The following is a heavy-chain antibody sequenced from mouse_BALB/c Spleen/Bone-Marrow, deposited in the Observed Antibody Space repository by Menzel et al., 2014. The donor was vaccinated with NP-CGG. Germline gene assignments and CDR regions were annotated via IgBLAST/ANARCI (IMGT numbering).Heavy chain of an antibody. J-gene: IGHJ4*01. Sequence: VMLVESGAELVRPGSSVKISCKASGYAFSNYGMNWVKQRPGQGLEWIGQIYPVDGDTNYNGKFKGRVTLTADKSSSTASMRLSSLTSEDSAVYFCASVYDYGRGYAMDYWGQGTSVTVSS. V-gene: IGHV1-80*01. CDR1: GYAFSNYG. D-gene: IGHD2-4*01. CDR3: ASVYDYGRGYAMDY. CDR2: IYPVDGDT.